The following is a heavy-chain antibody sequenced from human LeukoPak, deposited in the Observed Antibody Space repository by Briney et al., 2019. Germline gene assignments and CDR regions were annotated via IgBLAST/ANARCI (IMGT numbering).Heavy chain of an antibody. CDR3: AREECGSPTCGN. J-gene: IGHJ1*01. CDR2: ISSSSSTI. Sequence: GGSLRLSCAASGFTFSSYSMSWVRQAPGKGLEWVSYISSSSSTIYYADSVKGLFTISRDNAKNSLYLHMNILRADDTDVYYCAREECGSPTCGNWGQGTLVTVSS. V-gene: IGHV3-48*04. D-gene: IGHD2-2*01. CDR1: GFTFSSYS.